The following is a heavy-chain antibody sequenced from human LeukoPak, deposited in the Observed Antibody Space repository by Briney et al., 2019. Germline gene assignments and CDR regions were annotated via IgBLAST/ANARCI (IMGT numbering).Heavy chain of an antibody. CDR1: GGSISSSSYY. CDR2: IYYSGST. J-gene: IGHJ6*03. Sequence: SETLSLTCTVSGGSISSSSYYWGWIRQPPGKGLEWIGSIYYSGSTYYNPSLKSRVTISVDTSKNQFSLKLSSVTAADTAVYYCVRGYSYGYPYYYYYMDVWGKGTTVTVSS. D-gene: IGHD5-18*01. CDR3: VRGYSYGYPYYYYYMDV. V-gene: IGHV4-39*07.